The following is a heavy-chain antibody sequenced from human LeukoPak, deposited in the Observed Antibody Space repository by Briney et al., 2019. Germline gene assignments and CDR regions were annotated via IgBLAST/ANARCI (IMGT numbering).Heavy chain of an antibody. Sequence: ASVKVSCKASGYTFTGYYMHWVRQAPGQGLEWMGWINPNSGGTNYAQKFQGRVTMTRDTSTSTAYMELSRLRSDDTAVYYCARVEVGGYYYYMDVWGRGTTVTVSS. J-gene: IGHJ6*03. V-gene: IGHV1-2*02. CDR3: ARVEVGGYYYYMDV. CDR1: GYTFTGYY. CDR2: INPNSGGT.